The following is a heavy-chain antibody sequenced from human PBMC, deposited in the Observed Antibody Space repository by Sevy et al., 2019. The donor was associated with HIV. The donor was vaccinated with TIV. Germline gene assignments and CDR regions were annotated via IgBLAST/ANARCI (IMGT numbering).Heavy chain of an antibody. CDR3: ARDPRIYGDYLLAYFDY. D-gene: IGHD4-17*01. CDR2: IGYDGNNK. Sequence: SCKASGYTFSDSGYYVHWVRQAPGKGLEWVAVIGYDGNNKFYADSVKGRFTISRDDSKNTVFLQMDSLRAEDTAVYYCARDPRIYGDYLLAYFDYWGQGTLVTVSS. CDR1: GYTFSDSGYY. J-gene: IGHJ4*02. V-gene: IGHV3-33*01.